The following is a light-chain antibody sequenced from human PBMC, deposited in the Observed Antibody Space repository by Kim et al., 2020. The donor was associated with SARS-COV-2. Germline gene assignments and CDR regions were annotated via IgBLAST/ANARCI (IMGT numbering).Light chain of an antibody. Sequence: DIQMTQSPSSFSASVGDRVTITCRASQDISSYLAWFQQRPGKAPKSLLGAASSLQSGVPSRFSGRGSGTVFTLTISSLQPEDFATYHCQQYYRYPYTFGQGTTLEI. CDR1: QDISSY. J-gene: IGKJ2*01. CDR3: QQYYRYPYT. CDR2: AAS. V-gene: IGKV1-16*01.